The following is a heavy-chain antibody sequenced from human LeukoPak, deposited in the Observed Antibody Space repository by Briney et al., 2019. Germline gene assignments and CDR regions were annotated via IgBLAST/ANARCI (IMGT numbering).Heavy chain of an antibody. CDR2: LYTSGSM. D-gene: IGHD4-11*01. CDR1: GGSISSGSYD. Sequence: SETLSLTCTVSGGSISSGSYDWYWIRQPAGKGLEWIGHLYTSGSMSYNPSLKSRVTISVDTSKNQFSLKLSSVTAADTAIYYCAQQLHGYWGQGTLVTVSS. V-gene: IGHV4-61*09. J-gene: IGHJ4*02. CDR3: AQQLHGY.